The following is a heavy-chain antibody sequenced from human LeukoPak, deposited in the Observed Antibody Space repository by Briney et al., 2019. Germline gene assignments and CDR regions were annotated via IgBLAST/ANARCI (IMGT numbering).Heavy chain of an antibody. CDR1: GFTFSSYG. CDR2: IWYDGSNK. Sequence: GGSLRLSCAASGFTFSSYGMRWVRQAPGKGLEWVAVIWYDGSNKYYADSVKGRFTISGDNSKNTLYLQMNSLRAEDTAVYYCAREMWDSSGWYGGSFDYWGQGTLVTVSS. CDR3: AREMWDSSGWYGGSFDY. J-gene: IGHJ4*02. D-gene: IGHD6-19*01. V-gene: IGHV3-33*01.